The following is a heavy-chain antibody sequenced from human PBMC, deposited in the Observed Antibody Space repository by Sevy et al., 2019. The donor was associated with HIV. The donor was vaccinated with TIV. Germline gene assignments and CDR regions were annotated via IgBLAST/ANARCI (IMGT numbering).Heavy chain of an antibody. V-gene: IGHV3-33*01. CDR3: ASLPNNYYDFSGSSGDDAFDI. CDR1: GFTFSIYG. CDR2: IWNDRSNK. Sequence: GGSLRLSCAAYGFTFSIYGMHWVRQAPGKGLEWVAVIWNDRSNKHYADSVKGRFTISRDNAKNTLYLQMNSLRVEDTAVYYCASLPNNYYDFSGSSGDDAFDIWGQGTRVTVSS. D-gene: IGHD3-22*01. J-gene: IGHJ3*02.